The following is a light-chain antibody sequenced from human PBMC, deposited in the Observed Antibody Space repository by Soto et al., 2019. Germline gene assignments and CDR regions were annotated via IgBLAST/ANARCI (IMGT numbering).Light chain of an antibody. J-gene: IGKJ1*01. V-gene: IGKV3-15*01. Sequence: EIAMTQSPATLSVSPGERGTLSCRASQSVSSNLAWYQQKPGQAPRLLIYGASTRATGIPARFSGSGSGTDFNLTISSLQPEDIATYYCQHSFSTPWTFGQGTKVDI. CDR1: QSVSSN. CDR2: GAS. CDR3: QHSFSTPWT.